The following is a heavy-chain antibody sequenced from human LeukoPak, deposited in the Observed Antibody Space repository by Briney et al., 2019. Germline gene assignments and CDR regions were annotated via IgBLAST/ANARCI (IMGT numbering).Heavy chain of an antibody. CDR1: GFTFSSYE. J-gene: IGHJ4*02. V-gene: IGHV3-48*03. Sequence: PGGSLRLSCAASGFTFSSYEMHWVRQAPGEGLEWVSYITSSGSTMYYADSEKGRFTISRDNAKNSLYPQMSSLRAEDTAVYYCATLRPRQQLVVDHWGQGTLVTVSS. CDR3: ATLRPRQQLVVDH. D-gene: IGHD6-13*01. CDR2: ITSSGSTM.